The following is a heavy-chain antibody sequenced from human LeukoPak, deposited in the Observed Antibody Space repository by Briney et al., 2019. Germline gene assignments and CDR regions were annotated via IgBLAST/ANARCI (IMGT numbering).Heavy chain of an antibody. CDR2: IYYSGST. CDR1: GGSISSYY. D-gene: IGHD3-16*01. V-gene: IGHV4-59*01. Sequence: SETLSLTCTVSGGSISSYYWSWIRQPPGNGLEWIGYIYYSGSTNYNPSLKSRVTISVDTSKNQFSLKLSSVTAADTAVYYCARAWRGGPEGLFDYWGQGTLVTVSS. J-gene: IGHJ4*02. CDR3: ARAWRGGPEGLFDY.